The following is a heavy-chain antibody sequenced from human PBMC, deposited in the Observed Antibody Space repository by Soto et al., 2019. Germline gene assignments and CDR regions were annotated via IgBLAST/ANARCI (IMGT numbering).Heavy chain of an antibody. D-gene: IGHD6-19*01. CDR3: ARGGVRWGWDARIAVAGPKSTSYYYGMDV. J-gene: IGHJ6*02. Sequence: SETLSLTCAVYGGSFSGYYWSWIRQPPGKGLEWIGEINHSGSTNYNPSLKSRVTISVDTSKNQFSLKLSSVTAADTAVYYCARGGVRWGWDARIAVAGPKSTSYYYGMDVWGQGTTVTVSS. V-gene: IGHV4-34*01. CDR1: GGSFSGYY. CDR2: INHSGST.